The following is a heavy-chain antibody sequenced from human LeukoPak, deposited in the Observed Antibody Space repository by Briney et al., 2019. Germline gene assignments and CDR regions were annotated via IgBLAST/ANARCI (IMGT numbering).Heavy chain of an antibody. J-gene: IGHJ4*02. CDR2: IYYRGTT. V-gene: IGHV4-39*01. CDR1: GGSIKSSSYY. Sequence: WESLSLTCTVSGGSIKSSSYYWGWIRQPPGKGLEWIANIYYRGTTYYNPSLKSRITTSVDTSKNHFSLRLNSVTAADTAVYYCARQGSGWSGAFDFWGQGTLITVSS. CDR3: ARQGSGWSGAFDF. D-gene: IGHD6-19*01.